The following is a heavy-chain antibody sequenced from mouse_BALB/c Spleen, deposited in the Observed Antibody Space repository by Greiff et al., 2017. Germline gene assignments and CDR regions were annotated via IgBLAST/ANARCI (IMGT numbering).Heavy chain of an antibody. V-gene: IGHV1S56*01. CDR3: ARRGYDGVFAY. CDR2: IYPGDGST. Sequence: VQLQQSGPELVKPGASVKMSCKASGYTFTSYYIHWVKQRPGQGLEWIGWIYPGDGSTKYNEKFKGKTTLTADKSSSTAYMLLSSLTSEDSAIYFCARRGYDGVFAYWGQGTLVTVSA. D-gene: IGHD2-2*01. J-gene: IGHJ3*01. CDR1: GYTFTSYY.